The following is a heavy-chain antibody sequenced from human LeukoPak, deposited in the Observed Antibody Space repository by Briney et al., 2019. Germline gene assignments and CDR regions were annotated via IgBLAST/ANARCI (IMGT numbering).Heavy chain of an antibody. D-gene: IGHD6-19*01. CDR2: INPNSGGT. CDR1: GYTFTGYY. Sequence: ASVKVSCKASGYTFTGYYMHWVRQAPGQGLEWMGWINPNSGGTNYAQKLQGRVTMTSDTSISTAYIELSRLRSDDTAVYYCASNFPSSGWYGVTPNWGQGTLVTVSS. CDR3: ASNFPSSGWYGVTPN. V-gene: IGHV1-2*02. J-gene: IGHJ4*02.